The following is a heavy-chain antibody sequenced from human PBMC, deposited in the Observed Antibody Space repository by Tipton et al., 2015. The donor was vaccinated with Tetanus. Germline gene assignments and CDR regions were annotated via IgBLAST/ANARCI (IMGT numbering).Heavy chain of an antibody. D-gene: IGHD2-21*01. CDR3: ARERIEAFYYHGLDV. CDR2: IYYRGDT. CDR1: GDSISSSRFY. Sequence: TLSLTCTVTGDSISSSRFYWGWVRLAPGKGPEWIGSIYYRGDTYHSPSLKSRVTMSVDTSKNQFSLQLAFVTAADTAIYYCARERIEAFYYHGLDVWGRGTTVTVSS. J-gene: IGHJ6*04. V-gene: IGHV4-39*07.